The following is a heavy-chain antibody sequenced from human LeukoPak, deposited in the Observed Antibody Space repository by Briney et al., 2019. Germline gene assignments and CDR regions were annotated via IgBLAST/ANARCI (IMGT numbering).Heavy chain of an antibody. CDR3: ARAGIQLWLGTGHWFDP. Sequence: SETLSLTCTVSGGSISSYYWSWVRQPPGKGLEWIGYIYYSGSTNYNPSLKSRVTISVDTSKNQFSLKLSSVTAADTAVYYCARAGIQLWLGTGHWFDPWGQGTLVTVSS. CDR1: GGSISSYY. V-gene: IGHV4-59*01. J-gene: IGHJ5*02. D-gene: IGHD5-18*01. CDR2: IYYSGST.